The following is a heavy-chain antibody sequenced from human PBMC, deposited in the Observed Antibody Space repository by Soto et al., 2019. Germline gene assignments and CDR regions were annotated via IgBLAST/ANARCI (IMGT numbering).Heavy chain of an antibody. Sequence: SETLSLTCTVSGGSVSSGSYYWSWIRQPPGKGLEWIGYIYYSGSTNYNPSLKSRVTISVDTSKNQFSLKLSSVTAADTAVYYCARGDPTVRGVKRFYNWFDPWGQGTLVTVSS. V-gene: IGHV4-61*01. J-gene: IGHJ5*02. D-gene: IGHD3-10*01. CDR1: GGSVSSGSYY. CDR2: IYYSGST. CDR3: ARGDPTVRGVKRFYNWFDP.